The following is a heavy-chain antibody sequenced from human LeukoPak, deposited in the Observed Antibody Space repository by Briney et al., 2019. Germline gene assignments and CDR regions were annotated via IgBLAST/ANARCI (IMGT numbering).Heavy chain of an antibody. V-gene: IGHV3-66*01. CDR3: AKVNWCYASCADA. Sequence: GGSLRLSCPASGFTVSNNYMSWVRQAPGKGLEWVSVINSGGTTYYADCVKGRFTISRDNSKNTLSLQMNSLRAEDTAVYYCAKVNWCYASCADAWGQGTLVTVSS. D-gene: IGHD2-2*01. CDR1: GFTVSNNY. J-gene: IGHJ4*02. CDR2: INSGGTT.